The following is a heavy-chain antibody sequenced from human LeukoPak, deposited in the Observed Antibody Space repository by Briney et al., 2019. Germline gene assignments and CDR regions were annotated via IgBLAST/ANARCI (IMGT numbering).Heavy chain of an antibody. CDR2: ISSTSTYI. J-gene: IGHJ4*02. Sequence: GGSLRLSCAASGFTFSTYSMDWVRQTPGKGLEWVSSISSTSTYIYCADSVKGRFTISRDNSKNTLYLQMNSLRAEDTAVYYCAKDLVPYGDYVPGYWGQGTLVTVSS. CDR1: GFTFSTYS. CDR3: AKDLVPYGDYVPGY. V-gene: IGHV3-21*04. D-gene: IGHD4-17*01.